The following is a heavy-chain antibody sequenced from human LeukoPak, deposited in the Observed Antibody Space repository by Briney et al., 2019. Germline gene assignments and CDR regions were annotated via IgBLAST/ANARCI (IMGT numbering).Heavy chain of an antibody. CDR3: ARMGRSSGPFRH. J-gene: IGHJ1*01. CDR1: GGSIIRYY. CDR2: IFYSGST. Sequence: SETLSLTCTVSGGSIIRYYRSWIRQPPGKGLEWIGYIFYSGSTNYNPSLKSRVTISVDTSKNQFSLKLSSVPAADTAVYYCARMGRSSGPFRHWGQGTLVTVSS. V-gene: IGHV4-59*01. D-gene: IGHD6-25*01.